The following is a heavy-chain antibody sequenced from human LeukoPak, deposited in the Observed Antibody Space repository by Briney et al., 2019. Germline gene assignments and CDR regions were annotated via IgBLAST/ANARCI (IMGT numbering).Heavy chain of an antibody. D-gene: IGHD3-16*01. V-gene: IGHV1-18*01. J-gene: IGHJ2*01. CDR1: GYTFTTYD. CDR3: ARVGGYGPWDFDL. CDR2: ISAYNGNT. Sequence: GASVKVSCKASGYTFTTYDINWVRQATGQGLEWMGWISAYNGNTNYAQKLQGRVTMTTDTSTSTAYMELRSLRSDDTAVYYCARVGGYGPWDFDLWGRGTLVTVSS.